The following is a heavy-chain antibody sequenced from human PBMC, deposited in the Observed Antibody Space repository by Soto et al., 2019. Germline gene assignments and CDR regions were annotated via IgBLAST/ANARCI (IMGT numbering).Heavy chain of an antibody. J-gene: IGHJ6*02. V-gene: IGHV1-69*13. CDR3: ARVPRITMAGGYYYYGMDV. CDR2: IIPIFGTA. CDR1: GGTFSSYA. Sequence: ASVKVSCKASGGTFSSYAISWVRQAPGQGLEWMGGIIPIFGTANYAQKFQGRVTITADESTSTAYMELSSLRSEDTAVYYCARVPRITMAGGYYYYGMDVWGQGTTVTVSS. D-gene: IGHD3-10*02.